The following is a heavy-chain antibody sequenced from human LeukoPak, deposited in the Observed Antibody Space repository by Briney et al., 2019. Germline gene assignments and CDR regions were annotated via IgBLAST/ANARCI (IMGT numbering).Heavy chain of an antibody. V-gene: IGHV3-21*01. Sequence: GGSLRLSCAASGFTFSSYSMNWVRQAPGKGLEWVSSITSTTYIYYADSVKGRFTISRDNAKNSLYLQMNSLRAEDTAVYYCARAWSYFSDVDYWGQGTLVTVSS. CDR2: ITSTTYI. CDR3: ARAWSYFSDVDY. CDR1: GFTFSSYS. J-gene: IGHJ4*02. D-gene: IGHD1-26*01.